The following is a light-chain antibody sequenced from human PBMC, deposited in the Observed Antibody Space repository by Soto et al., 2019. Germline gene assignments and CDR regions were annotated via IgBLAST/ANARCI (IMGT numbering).Light chain of an antibody. J-gene: IGKJ1*01. V-gene: IGKV1-5*01. CDR3: QQYNSYLWT. CDR2: DAS. Sequence: DSPMTQSPSTLSASVGDSVTITCRASQRISSRLACYQQKRGKAPKLLIYDASSLESGVPSRFSGSGSGTEFTLPIRRLLLNDLATYYCQQYNSYLWTFGKGTKLEL. CDR1: QRISSR.